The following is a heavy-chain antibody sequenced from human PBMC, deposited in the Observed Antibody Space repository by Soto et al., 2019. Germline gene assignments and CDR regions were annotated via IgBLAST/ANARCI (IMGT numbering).Heavy chain of an antibody. V-gene: IGHV5-51*01. J-gene: IGHJ5*02. CDR2: IYPGDSDT. D-gene: IGHD3-3*01. CDR3: AKSRRYYDFWSGFWFDP. CDR1: GYSFTSYW. Sequence: LKISCKGSGYSFTSYWIGWVRQMPGKGLEWMGIIYPGDSDTRYSPSFQGQVTISADKSISTAYLQWSSLKASDTAMYYCAKSRRYYDFWSGFWFDPWGQGTLVTVSS.